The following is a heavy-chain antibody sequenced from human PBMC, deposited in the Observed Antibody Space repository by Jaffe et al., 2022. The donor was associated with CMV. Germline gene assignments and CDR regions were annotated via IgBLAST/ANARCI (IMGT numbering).Heavy chain of an antibody. J-gene: IGHJ2*01. Sequence: QVQLQESGPGLVKPSETLSLTCTVSGGSISSYYWSWIRQPPGKGLEWIGYIYYSGSTNYNPSLKSRVTISVDTSKNQFSLKLSSVTAADTAVYYCARAGYYGSGSYYNSANWYFDLWGRGTLVTVSS. CDR1: GGSISSYY. CDR2: IYYSGST. V-gene: IGHV4-59*01. D-gene: IGHD3-10*01. CDR3: ARAGYYGSGSYYNSANWYFDL.